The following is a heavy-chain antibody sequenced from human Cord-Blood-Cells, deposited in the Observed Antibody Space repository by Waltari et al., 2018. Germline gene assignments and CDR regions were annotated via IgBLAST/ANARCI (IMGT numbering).Heavy chain of an antibody. Sequence: EVQLVESGGGLVQPGRSLRLSCAASGFTFDDYAMHWVRQAPGKGLDWVSGISWKSGSIGYADSVKGRFTISRDNAKNSLYLQMNSLRAEDTALYYCAKAYSSSWYTETFDYWGQGTLVTVSS. CDR2: ISWKSGSI. J-gene: IGHJ4*02. CDR1: GFTFDDYA. CDR3: AKAYSSSWYTETFDY. D-gene: IGHD6-13*01. V-gene: IGHV3-9*01.